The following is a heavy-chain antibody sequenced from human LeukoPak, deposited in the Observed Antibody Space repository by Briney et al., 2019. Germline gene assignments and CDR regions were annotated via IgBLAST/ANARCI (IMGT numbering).Heavy chain of an antibody. D-gene: IGHD6-13*01. J-gene: IGHJ6*03. CDR2: IIPIFGTA. V-gene: IGHV1-69*06. Sequence: ASVKVSCKASGGTFSSYAISWVRQAPGQGLEWMGGIIPIFGTANYAQKFQGRVTITADKSTSTAYMELSSLRSEDTAVYYCARVVGLTGYSSSWYSGYYYYMDVWGKGTTVTVSS. CDR3: ARVVGLTGYSSSWYSGYYYYMDV. CDR1: GGTFSSYA.